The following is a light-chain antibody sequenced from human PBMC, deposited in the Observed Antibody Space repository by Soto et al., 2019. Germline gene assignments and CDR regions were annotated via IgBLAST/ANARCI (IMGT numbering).Light chain of an antibody. Sequence: EIVLTQSPATLSLSPGERATLSCRASQSVSSYLAWYQQKPGQAPRLLIYDASNRATGIPARFSGSGSGTDSPLTISSLEPEDFAVYYCQQRSNPITFGQGTRLEIK. CDR1: QSVSSY. J-gene: IGKJ5*01. CDR2: DAS. V-gene: IGKV3-11*01. CDR3: QQRSNPIT.